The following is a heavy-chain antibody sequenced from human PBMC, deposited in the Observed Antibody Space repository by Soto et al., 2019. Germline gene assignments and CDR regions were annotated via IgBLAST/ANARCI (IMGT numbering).Heavy chain of an antibody. D-gene: IGHD6-19*01. CDR3: APGGFSSGWYLSQN. Sequence: GGSLRLSCAASGFTFSSSAMSWVRQAPGKGLEWVSAISGSGGSTYYADSVKGRFTISRDNSKNTLYLQMNSLRAEDTAVYYYAPGGFSSGWYLSQNWGRGTLVTVSS. CDR1: GFTFSSSA. J-gene: IGHJ4*02. CDR2: ISGSGGST. V-gene: IGHV3-23*01.